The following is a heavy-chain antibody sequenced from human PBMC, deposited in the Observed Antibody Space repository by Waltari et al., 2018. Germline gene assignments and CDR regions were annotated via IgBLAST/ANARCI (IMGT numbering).Heavy chain of an antibody. D-gene: IGHD6-13*01. J-gene: IGHJ4*02. CDR1: GFSFTEYA. Sequence: EVQLLESGGGVAQPGGSLTLSCAASGFSFTEYAMSWVRQTPDRGLEGVSGINNGGVDKYYTDSVKGRFTISRDNSRNTLYLQMSSLRAVDTAVYYCAKEIGALGTPVFDYWGQGILVSVSS. CDR3: AKEIGALGTPVFDY. CDR2: INNGGVDK. V-gene: IGHV3-23*01.